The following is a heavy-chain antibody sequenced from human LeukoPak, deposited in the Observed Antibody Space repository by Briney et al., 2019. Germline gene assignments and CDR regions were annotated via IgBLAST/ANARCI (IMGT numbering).Heavy chain of an antibody. V-gene: IGHV1-69*05. CDR1: GGTFSSYA. CDR3: ARAYIRSPRNSMDV. J-gene: IGHJ6*03. CDR2: IIPIFGTA. Sequence: SVKVSCKASGGTFSSYAISWVRQAPGQGLEWMGGIIPIFGTANYAQNFQGRVTVTRDMSTSTVYMELSSLRSEDTAVYFCARAYIRSPRNSMDVWGKGTTVTVSS. D-gene: IGHD3-16*01.